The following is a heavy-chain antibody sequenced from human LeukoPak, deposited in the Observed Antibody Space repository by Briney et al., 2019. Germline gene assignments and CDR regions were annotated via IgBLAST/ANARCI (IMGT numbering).Heavy chain of an antibody. J-gene: IGHJ4*02. CDR3: ARVGVRGVLDY. CDR1: GYTFTSYG. Sequence: ASVKVSCKASGYTFTSYGISWVRQAPGQGLEWMGWINTYNGNTNYAQKLQGRVTMTTDTSTSTDYMELRSLRSDDTAVYYCARVGVRGVLDYWGQGTLVTLSS. V-gene: IGHV1-18*04. D-gene: IGHD3-10*01. CDR2: INTYNGNT.